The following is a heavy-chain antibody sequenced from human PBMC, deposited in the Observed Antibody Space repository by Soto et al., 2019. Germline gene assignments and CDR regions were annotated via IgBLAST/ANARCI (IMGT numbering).Heavy chain of an antibody. V-gene: IGHV3-48*02. CDR1: GFTFSSHA. Sequence: EVQLVESGGGLVQPGGSLKLSCGVSGFTFSSHAMNWVRQAPGKGLEWVAYIHGTRSIIYYADSVKGRFTISRDNAKNSLYLHMHSLRDEDTALYYCARDARNADYADWGQRTLVTVSS. CDR3: ARDARNADYAD. J-gene: IGHJ4*02. CDR2: IHGTRSII. D-gene: IGHD3-16*01.